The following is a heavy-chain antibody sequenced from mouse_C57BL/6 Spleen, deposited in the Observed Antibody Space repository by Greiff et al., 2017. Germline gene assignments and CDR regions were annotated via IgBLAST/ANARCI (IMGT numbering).Heavy chain of an antibody. Sequence: VQRVESGAELVRPGTSVKMSCKASGYTFTNYWIGWAKQRPGHGLEWIGDIYPGGGYTNYNEKFKGKATLTADKSSSTAYMQFSSLTSEDSAIYYCARSVDDYDRYFDVWGTGTTVTVSS. CDR1: GYTFTNYW. CDR3: ARSVDDYDRYFDV. CDR2: IYPGGGYT. J-gene: IGHJ1*03. V-gene: IGHV1-63*01. D-gene: IGHD2-4*01.